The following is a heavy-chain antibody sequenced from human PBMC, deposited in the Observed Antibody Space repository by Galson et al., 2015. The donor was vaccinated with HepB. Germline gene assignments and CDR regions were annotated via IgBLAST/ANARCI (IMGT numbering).Heavy chain of an antibody. D-gene: IGHD6-25*01. CDR2: ISGSGGVT. Sequence: SLRLSCAGSGFTFSNYAMSWVRQFPGEGLEWVAAISGSGGVTDYADSVKGRFTISRDNSKNTMYLQMNSLRDEDTALYYCAKGSTGSSGSLGYYAMDVWGQGTTVIVSS. CDR3: AKGSTGSSGSLGYYAMDV. J-gene: IGHJ6*02. V-gene: IGHV3-23*01. CDR1: GFTFSNYA.